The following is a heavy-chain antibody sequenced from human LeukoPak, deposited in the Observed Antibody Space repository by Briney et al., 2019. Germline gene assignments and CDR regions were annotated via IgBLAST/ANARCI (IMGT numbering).Heavy chain of an antibody. CDR1: GFTFSNYW. CDR3: AIDESYVSDY. J-gene: IGHJ4*02. Sequence: GGSLRLSCAASGFTFSNYWMSWVRQAPGKGLEWVANIKHDGSEKYYVDSVKGRFTISRDNAKNSLYLQMNRLRAEDTAVYYCAIDESYVSDYWGQGTLVTVSS. CDR2: IKHDGSEK. V-gene: IGHV3-7*05. D-gene: IGHD3-10*02.